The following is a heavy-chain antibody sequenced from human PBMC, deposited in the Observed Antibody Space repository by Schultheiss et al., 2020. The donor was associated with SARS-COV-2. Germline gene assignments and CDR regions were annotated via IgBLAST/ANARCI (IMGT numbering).Heavy chain of an antibody. CDR1: GGSFSGYY. D-gene: IGHD6-13*01. V-gene: IGHV4-34*01. Sequence: SETLSLTCAVYGGSFSGYYWSWIRQPPGKGLEWIGEINHSGSTNYNPSLKSRVTISVDTSKNQFSLKLSSVTAADTAVYYCARLAAAAGKYYYGMDVWGQGTTVTVSS. J-gene: IGHJ6*02. CDR3: ARLAAAAGKYYYGMDV. CDR2: INHSGST.